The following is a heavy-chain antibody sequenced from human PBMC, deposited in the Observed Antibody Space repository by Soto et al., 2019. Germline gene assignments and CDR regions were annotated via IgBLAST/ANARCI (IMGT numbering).Heavy chain of an antibody. J-gene: IGHJ6*02. Sequence: QVQLVESGGGVVQPGRSLRLSCAASGFTFSSYGMHWVRQAPGKGLEWVAVIWYDGSNKYYADSVKGRFTISRDNSKNTLYLQMNSLRAEDTAVYYCARGDYYYYCMDVWGQGTTVTVSS. V-gene: IGHV3-33*01. CDR2: IWYDGSNK. CDR1: GFTFSSYG. CDR3: ARGDYYYYCMDV.